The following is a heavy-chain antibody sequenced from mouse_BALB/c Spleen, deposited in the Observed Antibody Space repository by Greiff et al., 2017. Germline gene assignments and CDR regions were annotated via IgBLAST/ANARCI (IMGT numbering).Heavy chain of an antibody. Sequence: EVQLQESGAELVKPGASVKLSCTASGFNIKDTYMHWVKQRPEQGLEWIGRIDPANGNTKYDPKFQGKATITADTSSNTAYLQLSSLTSEDTAVYYCARWGDYYAMDYWGQGTSVTVSS. CDR2: IDPANGNT. CDR1: GFNIKDTY. J-gene: IGHJ4*01. CDR3: ARWGDYYAMDY. V-gene: IGHV14-3*02.